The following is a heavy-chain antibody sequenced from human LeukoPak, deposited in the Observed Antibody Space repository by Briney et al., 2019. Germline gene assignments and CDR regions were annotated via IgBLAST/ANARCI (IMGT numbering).Heavy chain of an antibody. CDR2: INWNGGST. D-gene: IGHD5-12*01. V-gene: IGHV3-20*04. CDR3: AREYSGYDLGYYFDY. J-gene: IGHJ4*02. Sequence: PGGSLRLSCAASGFTFDDYGMSWVRHAPGKGLEWVSGINWNGGSTGYADSVKGRFTISRDNAKNSLYLQMNSLRAEDTALYYCAREYSGYDLGYYFDYWGQGTLVTVSS. CDR1: GFTFDDYG.